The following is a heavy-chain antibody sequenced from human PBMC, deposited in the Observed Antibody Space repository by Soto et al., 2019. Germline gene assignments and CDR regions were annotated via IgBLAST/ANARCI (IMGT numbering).Heavy chain of an antibody. CDR2: ISSAGSYI. CDR3: ARDVETSMDGLNYFDP. V-gene: IGHV3-21*01. CDR1: GLSFSSDT. D-gene: IGHD5-18*01. Sequence: GSLRLSCAASGLSFSSDTMNWIRQAPGKGLEWVSSISSAGSYIYYADSVKGRFTISRDNAKNSLYLQMNSLRDEDTAVYYCARDVETSMDGLNYFDPWGQGTLVTVSS. J-gene: IGHJ5*02.